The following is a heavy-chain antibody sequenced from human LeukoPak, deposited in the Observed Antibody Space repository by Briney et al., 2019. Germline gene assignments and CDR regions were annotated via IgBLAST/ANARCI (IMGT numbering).Heavy chain of an antibody. CDR1: GFSFDDYT. J-gene: IGHJ4*02. CDR3: VKERLRYFDY. Sequence: GSLRLSCAASGFSFDDYTMHWVRQAPGKGLDWVSLITWNGGSTFYADSVKGRFSISRDNNKNYLNLQMNSLTTEDSALYYCVKERLRYFDYWGQGTLVTVSS. V-gene: IGHV3-43*01. CDR2: ITWNGGST.